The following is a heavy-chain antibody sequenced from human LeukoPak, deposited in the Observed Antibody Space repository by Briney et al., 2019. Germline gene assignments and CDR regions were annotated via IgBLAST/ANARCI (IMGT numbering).Heavy chain of an antibody. CDR3: ARDARLYKWELLAY. J-gene: IGHJ4*02. V-gene: IGHV3-21*01. CDR2: ISSSSSYI. Sequence: PGGSLRLSCAASGFTFSSNSMNWVRQAPGKGLEWVSSISSSSSYIYYADSLKGRFTISRDNAKNSLYLQMDNLRPEDTAVYYCARDARLYKWELLAYWGQGTLVTVSS. CDR1: GFTFSSNS. D-gene: IGHD4-23*01.